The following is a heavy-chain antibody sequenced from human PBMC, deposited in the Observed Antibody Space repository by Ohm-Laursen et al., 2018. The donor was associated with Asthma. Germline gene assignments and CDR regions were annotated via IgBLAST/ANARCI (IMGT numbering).Heavy chain of an antibody. Sequence: SQTLSLTCTVSGGSISSGGYYWSWIRQHPGKGLEWIGYIYYSGSTYYNPSLKSRVTISVDTSKNQFSLKLSSVTAADTAVYYCARDSAVAGRETYWYFDLWGQGTLVTVSS. J-gene: IGHJ2*01. D-gene: IGHD6-19*01. CDR2: IYYSGST. CDR1: GGSISSGGYY. V-gene: IGHV4-31*03. CDR3: ARDSAVAGRETYWYFDL.